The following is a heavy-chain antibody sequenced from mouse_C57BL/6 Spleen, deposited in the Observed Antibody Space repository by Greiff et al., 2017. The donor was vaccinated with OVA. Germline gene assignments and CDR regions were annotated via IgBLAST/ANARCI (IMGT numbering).Heavy chain of an antibody. D-gene: IGHD2-2*01. CDR3: ARAPYGYDEEGYYYAMDY. J-gene: IGHJ4*01. CDR2: ISDGGSYT. V-gene: IGHV5-4*03. CDR1: GFTFSSYA. Sequence: EVKLVESGGGLVKPGGSLKLSCAASGFTFSSYAMSWVRQTPEKRLEWVATISDGGSYTYYPDNVKGRFTISRDNAKNNLYLQMSHLKSEDTAMYYCARAPYGYDEEGYYYAMDYWGQGTSVTVSS.